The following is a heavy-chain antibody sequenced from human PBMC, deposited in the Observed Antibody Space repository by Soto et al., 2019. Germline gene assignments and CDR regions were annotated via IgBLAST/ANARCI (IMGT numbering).Heavy chain of an antibody. V-gene: IGHV3-7*04. CDR1: GFTFSSSW. CDR3: ARGHYAMDV. CDR2: IQQDGNEK. Sequence: EMQLVESGGGLVQPGGSLRLSCVASGFTFSSSWMTWVRQAPGKGLDWVANIQQDGNEKYYVDSVKGRFTISRDNAKDSLYLQLSSLRVEDTAVYYCARGHYAMDVWGQGTTVTVSS. J-gene: IGHJ6*02.